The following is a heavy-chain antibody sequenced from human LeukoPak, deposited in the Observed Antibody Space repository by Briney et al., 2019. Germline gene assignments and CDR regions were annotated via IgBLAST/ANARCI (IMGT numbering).Heavy chain of an antibody. Sequence: ASVKVSCKVSGYTLTELSMHWVRQAPGKGLEWMGGFDPEDGETIYAQKFQGRVTMTEDTSTDTAYMEMSSLRSKDTAVYYCATSTPPPPGYSYAKGSGAFDIWGQGTMVTVST. CDR1: GYTLTELS. J-gene: IGHJ3*02. CDR2: FDPEDGET. V-gene: IGHV1-24*01. CDR3: ATSTPPPPGYSYAKGSGAFDI. D-gene: IGHD5-18*01.